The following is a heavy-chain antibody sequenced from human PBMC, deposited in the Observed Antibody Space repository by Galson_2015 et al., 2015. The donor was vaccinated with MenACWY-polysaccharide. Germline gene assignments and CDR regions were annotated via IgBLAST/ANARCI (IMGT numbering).Heavy chain of an antibody. D-gene: IGHD6-6*01. CDR2: ISYDGSNK. Sequence: SLRLSCAASGFTFSSYGMHWVRQAPGKGLEWVAVISYDGSNKYYADSVKGRFTISRDNSKNTLYLQMNSLRAEDTAVSYCASRGPSEPYSSSIDYWGQGTLVTVSS. CDR1: GFTFSSYG. V-gene: IGHV3-30*03. CDR3: ASRGPSEPYSSSIDY. J-gene: IGHJ4*02.